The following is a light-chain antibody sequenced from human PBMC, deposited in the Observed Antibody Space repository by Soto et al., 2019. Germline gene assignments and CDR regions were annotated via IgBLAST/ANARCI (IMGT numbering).Light chain of an antibody. J-gene: IGKJ1*01. CDR3: QQYDIYSRT. CDR1: QSISSW. V-gene: IGKV1-5*01. Sequence: DIQMTQSPSTLSASVGDRVTITCRASQSISSWLAWYQQKPGKAPKLLIYDASTLQSGVPSRFSGSGSGTEFTLTISSPQPDDFATYYCQQYDIYSRTFGQGTKVEIK. CDR2: DAS.